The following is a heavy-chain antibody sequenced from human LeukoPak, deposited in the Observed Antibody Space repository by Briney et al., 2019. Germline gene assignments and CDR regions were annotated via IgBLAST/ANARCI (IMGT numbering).Heavy chain of an antibody. V-gene: IGHV4-59*01. Sequence: SETLSLTCSVSGDSITGYSWSWIRQTPGKGLEWIGYIYYNGDTHYNPSLNSRLSMSVDTPKKQFSLNLRYVTAADTAVYYCVRGPYGSSISNWFDPWGQGLLVTVSS. CDR1: GDSITGYS. CDR3: VRGPYGSSISNWFDP. CDR2: IYYNGDT. D-gene: IGHD3-10*01. J-gene: IGHJ5*02.